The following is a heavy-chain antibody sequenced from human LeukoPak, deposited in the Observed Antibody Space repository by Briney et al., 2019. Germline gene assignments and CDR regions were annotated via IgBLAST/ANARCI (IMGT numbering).Heavy chain of an antibody. CDR1: GFTFSSYA. J-gene: IGHJ3*02. CDR2: IYSGGST. D-gene: IGHD4-17*01. CDR3: ARGYGDGAFDI. Sequence: QPGGSLRLSCAASGFTFSSYAMRWVRQAPGKGLEWVSVIYSGGSTYYADSVKGRFTISRDNSKNTLYLQMNSLRAEDTAVYSCARGYGDGAFDIWGQGTMVTVSS. V-gene: IGHV3-66*01.